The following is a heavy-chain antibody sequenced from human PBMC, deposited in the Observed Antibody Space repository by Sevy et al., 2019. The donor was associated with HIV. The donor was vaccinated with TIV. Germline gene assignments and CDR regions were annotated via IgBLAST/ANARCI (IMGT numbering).Heavy chain of an antibody. Sequence: GGSLRLSCTASGFTFSDYYMSWIRQAPGKGLEWVSYISGLSNYINYADSVKGRFSISRDNVKDSRYLQMNSLRADDTAVYFCARRAVNWDYFEYWGQGTLVTVSS. CDR3: ARRAVNWDYFEY. CDR2: ISGLSNYI. D-gene: IGHD3-16*01. V-gene: IGHV3-11*06. J-gene: IGHJ4*02. CDR1: GFTFSDYY.